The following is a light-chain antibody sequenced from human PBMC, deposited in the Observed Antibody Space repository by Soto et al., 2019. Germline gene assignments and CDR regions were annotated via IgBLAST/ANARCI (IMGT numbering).Light chain of an antibody. CDR3: QQYNNWPPWT. Sequence: EIVMTQSPATLSVSPGERATLSCRASQSVSSNLAWYQQKPGQAPRLLIYGASTRATGIPARFNGSGSGTDFTLTISSLQSEDFPVYYCQQYNNWPPWTFGQGTKVEIK. J-gene: IGKJ1*01. CDR1: QSVSSN. V-gene: IGKV3-15*01. CDR2: GAS.